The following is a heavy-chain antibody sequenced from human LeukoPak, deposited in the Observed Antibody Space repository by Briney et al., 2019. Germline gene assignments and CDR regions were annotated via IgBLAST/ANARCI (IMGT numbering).Heavy chain of an antibody. V-gene: IGHV4-34*01. D-gene: IGHD3-3*01. J-gene: IGHJ4*02. CDR2: INHSGST. CDR3: ARGEKNDFWSGYQYYFDY. Sequence: PSETLSLTCAVYGGSFSGYYWSWIRQPPGKGLEWIGEINHSGSTNYNPSLKSRVTISVDTSKNQFSLKLSSVTAADTAVYYCARGEKNDFWSGYQYYFDYWGQGTLVTVSS. CDR1: GGSFSGYY.